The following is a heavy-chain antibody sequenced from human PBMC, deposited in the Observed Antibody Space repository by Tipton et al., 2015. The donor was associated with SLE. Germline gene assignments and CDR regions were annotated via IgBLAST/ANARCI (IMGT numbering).Heavy chain of an antibody. CDR3: AKDVLAVAGGGIDV. CDR2: IRYDGSNK. CDR1: GFTFSDYY. Sequence: GSLRLSCAASGFTFSDYYMSWIRQAPGKGLEWVAFIRYDGSNKYYADSVKGRFTISRDNSKNTLYLQMNSLRAEDTAVYYCAKDVLAVAGGGIDVWGQGTTVTVSS. J-gene: IGHJ6*02. V-gene: IGHV3-30*02. D-gene: IGHD6-19*01.